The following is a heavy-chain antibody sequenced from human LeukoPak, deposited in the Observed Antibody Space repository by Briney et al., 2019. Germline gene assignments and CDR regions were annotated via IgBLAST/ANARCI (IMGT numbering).Heavy chain of an antibody. Sequence: PGGSLRLSCATSGFTFSSNWMSWVRHVPGRGLDWVANIKPDGSAQYYAASVKGRFTVSRDNAKNSLYLQMNSLRVEDTAVYYCAKAKNSSWDKWGQGTLVTGS. J-gene: IGHJ4*02. CDR2: IKPDGSAQ. CDR3: AKAKNSSWDK. CDR1: GFTFSSNW. D-gene: IGHD6-13*01. V-gene: IGHV3-7*01.